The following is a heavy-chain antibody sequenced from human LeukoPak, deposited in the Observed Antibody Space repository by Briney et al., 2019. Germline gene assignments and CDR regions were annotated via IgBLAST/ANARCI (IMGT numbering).Heavy chain of an antibody. J-gene: IGHJ4*02. CDR1: GGSISSYY. Sequence: SETLSLTCTVSGGSISSYYWSWLRQPPGKGLEWIGYIYYSGSTNYNPSLKSRVTISVDTSKNQFSLKLSSVTAADTAVYYCARGEPEYSSSWYVYYFDYWGQGTLVTVSS. CDR2: IYYSGST. CDR3: ARGEPEYSSSWYVYYFDY. V-gene: IGHV4-59*01. D-gene: IGHD6-13*01.